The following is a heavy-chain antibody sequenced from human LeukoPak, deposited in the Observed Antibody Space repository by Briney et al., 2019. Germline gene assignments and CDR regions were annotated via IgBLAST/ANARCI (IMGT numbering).Heavy chain of an antibody. V-gene: IGHV4-39*07. J-gene: IGHJ5*02. CDR3: ARRRQLYYGSGSYQSAGFDP. CDR2: IHYSGST. Sequence: SETLSLTCTVSGGSITTTTYHWGWIRQSPGKGLEWIGSIHYSGSTYYNPSLKSRVSISLDTSKSQFSLKLSSVTAADTAVYYCARRRQLYYGSGSYQSAGFDPWGQGTLVTVSS. CDR1: GGSITTTTYH. D-gene: IGHD3-10*01.